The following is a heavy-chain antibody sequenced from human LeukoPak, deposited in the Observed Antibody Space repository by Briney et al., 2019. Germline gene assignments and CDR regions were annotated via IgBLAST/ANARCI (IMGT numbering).Heavy chain of an antibody. CDR3: ARVRCSPSSCAPNWFDP. D-gene: IGHD2-2*01. V-gene: IGHV3-30*03. J-gene: IGHJ5*02. CDR2: ILYDGSNE. CDR1: GFTFSSHG. Sequence: PGTSLRLSCAASGFTFSSHGMHWVRQAPGMGLEWVALILYDGSNEYYADSVQGRFTISRDSSRNTLYLQMNSLRAEDTAVYYCARVRCSPSSCAPNWFDPWGQGTLVTVSS.